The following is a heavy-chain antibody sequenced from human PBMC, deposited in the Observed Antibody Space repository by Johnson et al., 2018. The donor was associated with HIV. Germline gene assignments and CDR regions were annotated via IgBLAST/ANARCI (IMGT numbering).Heavy chain of an antibody. CDR1: GFTLSDSA. V-gene: IGHV3-30-3*01. J-gene: IGHJ3*02. CDR3: ARDKDSSGYYYNDAFDI. Sequence: QVQLVESGGGVVQPGRSLRLSCAASGFTLSDSALHWVRQAPGKGLEWVAVISYDGSNILYADSVKGRFTISRDNSKNTLYLQINSLTAGDTAVYYCARDKDSSGYYYNDAFDIWGQGTMVTVSS. CDR2: ISYDGSNI. D-gene: IGHD3-22*01.